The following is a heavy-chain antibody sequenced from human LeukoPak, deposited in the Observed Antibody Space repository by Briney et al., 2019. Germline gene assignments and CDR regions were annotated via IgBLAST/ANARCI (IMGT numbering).Heavy chain of an antibody. J-gene: IGHJ4*02. Sequence: GESLKISCTASGYTFTNQWIGWVRQMPGKGLEWMGIIYPIDSDTRYSPSFQGQVTISADKSSSTAYLQWSSLKASDTAMYYCARSTKNFDYWGRGTLVTVSS. V-gene: IGHV5-51*01. CDR2: IYPIDSDT. CDR3: ARSTKNFDY. CDR1: GYTFTNQW.